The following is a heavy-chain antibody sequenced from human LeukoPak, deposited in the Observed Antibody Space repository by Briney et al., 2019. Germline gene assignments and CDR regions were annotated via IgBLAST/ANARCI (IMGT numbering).Heavy chain of an antibody. D-gene: IGHD3-16*01. Sequence: GGSLRLSCAASGFTFSNYGTNWVRQAPGKGLEWVAVIWYDGSNKYYADSVKGRFTISRDNSKSTLYLQMNSLTAEDTAIYYCAKGATGGEDYWGQGTLVTVSS. V-gene: IGHV3-33*06. CDR2: IWYDGSNK. CDR3: AKGATGGEDY. J-gene: IGHJ4*02. CDR1: GFTFSNYG.